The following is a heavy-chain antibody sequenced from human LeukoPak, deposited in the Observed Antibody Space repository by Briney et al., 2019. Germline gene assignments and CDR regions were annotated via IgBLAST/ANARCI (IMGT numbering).Heavy chain of an antibody. J-gene: IGHJ4*02. V-gene: IGHV3-21*04. Sequence: GGSLRLPCATSGFSFSSYSMNWVRQAPGKGLEWLSSISSGSSYIYYADSVKGRFTISRDNSKNTLYLQMNSLRAEDTAVYYCARDLSFGSGYYVRLGYWGQGTLVTVSS. D-gene: IGHD3-22*01. CDR2: ISSGSSYI. CDR3: ARDLSFGSGYYVRLGY. CDR1: GFSFSSYS.